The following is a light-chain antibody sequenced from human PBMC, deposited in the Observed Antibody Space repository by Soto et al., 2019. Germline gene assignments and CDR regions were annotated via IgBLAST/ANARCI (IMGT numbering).Light chain of an antibody. CDR2: DVS. CDR1: SGDVGGYNY. J-gene: IGLJ1*01. Sequence: QSALTQPASVSGSPGQSITISCTGTSGDVGGYNYVSWYQQHPGKAPKLMIYDVSNRPSGVSNRFSGSKSGNTASLTISGLLAEDEAYYYCSSYTSSNTYVFGTGTKVTVL. V-gene: IGLV2-14*03. CDR3: SSYTSSNTYV.